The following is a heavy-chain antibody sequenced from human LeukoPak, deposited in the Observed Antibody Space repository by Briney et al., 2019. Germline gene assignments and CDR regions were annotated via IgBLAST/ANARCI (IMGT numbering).Heavy chain of an antibody. CDR2: IHYSGST. CDR1: GGSVSSYY. D-gene: IGHD4-17*01. V-gene: IGHV4-59*02. J-gene: IGHJ4*02. CDR3: ARGYRPQGLRFDY. Sequence: SETLSLTCTVSGGSVSSYYWSWIRQPPGKGLEWVGYIHYSGSTNYNPSLKSRVTISVDTSKNQFSLKLSSLTAADTAVYYCARGYRPQGLRFDYWGRGTLVTVSS.